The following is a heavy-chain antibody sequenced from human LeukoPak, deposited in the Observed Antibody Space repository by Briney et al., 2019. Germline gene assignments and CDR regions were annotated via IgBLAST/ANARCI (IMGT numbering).Heavy chain of an antibody. D-gene: IGHD1-1*01. J-gene: IGHJ4*02. CDR1: GFTFSNFG. CDR2: ISNISPYI. V-gene: IGHV3-21*06. Sequence: PGGSLRLSCVASGFTFSNFGMNWVRQAPGKGLEWVSFISNISPYIYYADSVKGRFTISRDDAKNSLYLQMNSLRAEDSAVYYCARDWRDQLLHPYYFDYWDQGALVTVSS. CDR3: ARDWRDQLLHPYYFDY.